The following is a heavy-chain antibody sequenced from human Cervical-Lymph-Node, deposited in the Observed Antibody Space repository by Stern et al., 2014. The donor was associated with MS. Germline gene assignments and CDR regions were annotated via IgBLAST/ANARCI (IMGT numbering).Heavy chain of an antibody. J-gene: IGHJ4*02. CDR3: AGNYGDYSV. D-gene: IGHD4-17*01. CDR1: GGSFSTYA. V-gene: IGHV1-69*05. Sequence: QVQLVQSGAEVKKPGSSVKVSCKASGGSFSTYAISWVRQAPGPGLEWMGGIIPIFDTANHAQKFQGRLTIPPTESPRTAYMELSSLRSEDAAVYYCAGNYGDYSVWGQGTLVTVSS. CDR2: IIPIFDTA.